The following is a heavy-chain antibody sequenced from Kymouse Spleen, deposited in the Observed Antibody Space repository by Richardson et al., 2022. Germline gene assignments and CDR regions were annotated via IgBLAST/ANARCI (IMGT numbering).Heavy chain of an antibody. CDR3: ARGYSSSYYYYYGMDV. J-gene: IGHJ6*02. CDR1: GFTFSSYG. CDR2: IWYDGSNK. D-gene: IGHD6-6*01. Sequence: QVQLVESGGGVVQPGRSLRLSCAASGFTFSSYGMHWVRQAPGKGLEWVAVIWYDGSNKYYADSVKGRFTISRDNSKNTLYLQMNSLRAEDTAVYYCARGYSSSYYYYYGMDVWGQGTTVTVSS. V-gene: IGHV3-33*01.